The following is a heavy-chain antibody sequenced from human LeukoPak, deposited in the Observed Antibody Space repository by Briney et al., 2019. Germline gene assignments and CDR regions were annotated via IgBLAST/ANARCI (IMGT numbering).Heavy chain of an antibody. CDR2: INHSGST. V-gene: IGHV4-34*01. D-gene: IGHD5-18*01. Sequence: PSETLSLTCAVYGGSFSGYYWSWIRQPPGKGLEWIGEINHSGSTNYNPSHKSRVTISVDSSKNQFSLKLSSVTAADTAVYYCARGLQLWLGYYYYYYMDVWGKGTTVTVSS. CDR3: ARGLQLWLGYYYYYYMDV. J-gene: IGHJ6*03. CDR1: GGSFSGYY.